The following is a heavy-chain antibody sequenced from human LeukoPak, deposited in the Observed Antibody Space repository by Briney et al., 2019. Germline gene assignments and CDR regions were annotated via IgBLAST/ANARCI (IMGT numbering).Heavy chain of an antibody. J-gene: IGHJ4*02. CDR3: ARDSEWLVVDY. CDR1: GFTFSYYS. Sequence: GGSLRLSCGACGFTFSYYSMNWVRLARGKGVELVSYFSSSSSTIYYADSVKGRFTISRDNAKNSLYLQMNSLRAEDTAVYYCARDSEWLVVDYWGQGTLVTVSS. CDR2: FSSSSSTI. V-gene: IGHV3-48*04. D-gene: IGHD6-19*01.